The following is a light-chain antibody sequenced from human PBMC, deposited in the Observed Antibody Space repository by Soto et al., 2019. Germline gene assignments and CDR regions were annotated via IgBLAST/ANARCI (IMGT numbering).Light chain of an antibody. Sequence: DIQMTQSPSSLSASVGDRVTITCRASQSINSYLNWYQQKPGKAPKLLIYAASSLQRGVPSRFSGSGSGTDFTLTISSLQPEDFATYYCQQIYSTPCTFGQGTKVEIK. J-gene: IGKJ1*01. CDR3: QQIYSTPCT. V-gene: IGKV1-39*01. CDR1: QSINSY. CDR2: AAS.